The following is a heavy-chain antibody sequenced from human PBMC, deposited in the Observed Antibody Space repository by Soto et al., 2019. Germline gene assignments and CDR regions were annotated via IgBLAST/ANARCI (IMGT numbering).Heavy chain of an antibody. CDR3: AKALSHDSPFDY. V-gene: IGHV3-23*01. Sequence: EVQLLESWGGLVQPGWSLRIYCTASGFTFIDYAMSWVRQAPGKRLEWVSLISGGGGTTQYADSVKGRFTISRDNSKNTVYLQMNSLRVEDTAVYFCAKALSHDSPFDYWGQGPLVTVSS. J-gene: IGHJ4*02. CDR2: ISGGGGTT. CDR1: GFTFIDYA. D-gene: IGHD1-1*01.